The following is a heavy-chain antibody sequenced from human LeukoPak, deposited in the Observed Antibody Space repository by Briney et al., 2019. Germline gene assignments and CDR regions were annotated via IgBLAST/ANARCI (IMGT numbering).Heavy chain of an antibody. D-gene: IGHD3-3*01. V-gene: IGHV3-30*18. Sequence: GGSLRLSCAAYGFTFRSYGMHCLRQAPGKGLEWVAVISYDGSNKYYADSVKGRFTISRDNSKNTLYLQMNSLRAEDTAVYYYAKHPRPRTGFFGVADTWGQGTLVTVSS. J-gene: IGHJ4*02. CDR3: AKHPRPRTGFFGVADT. CDR2: ISYDGSNK. CDR1: GFTFRSYG.